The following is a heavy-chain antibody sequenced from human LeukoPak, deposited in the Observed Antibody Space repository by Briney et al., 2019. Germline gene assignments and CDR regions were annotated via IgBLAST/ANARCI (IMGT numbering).Heavy chain of an antibody. CDR1: GFTFSSYG. CDR2: IRYDGSNK. V-gene: IGHV3-30*02. J-gene: IGHJ4*02. CDR3: AKDRDYDFWSAFDY. Sequence: GGSLRLSCAASGFTFSSYGMHWVRQAPGKGLEWVAFIRYDGSNKYYADSVKGRFTISRDNSKNTLYLQMNSLRAEDTAVYYCAKDRDYDFWSAFDYWGQGTLVTVSS. D-gene: IGHD3-3*01.